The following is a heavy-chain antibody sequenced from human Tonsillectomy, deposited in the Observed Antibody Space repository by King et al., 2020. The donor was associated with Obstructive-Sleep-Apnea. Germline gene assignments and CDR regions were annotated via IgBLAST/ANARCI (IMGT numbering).Heavy chain of an antibody. CDR3: ARLYSSSWYYFDY. CDR1: GGSISSSNW. V-gene: IGHV4-4*02. CDR2: IYHSWST. Sequence: QLQESGPGLVKPSGTLSLTCAVSGGSISSSNWWSWVRLPPGKGREWFGEIYHSWSTNYNPSPKGRVTIYVAKSKNQFSLKRSSVTAADTAVYYCARLYSSSWYYFDYLGQGTLVTVSS. J-gene: IGHJ4*02. D-gene: IGHD6-13*01.